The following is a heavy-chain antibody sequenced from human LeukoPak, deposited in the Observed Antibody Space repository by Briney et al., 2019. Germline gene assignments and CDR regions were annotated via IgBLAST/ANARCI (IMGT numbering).Heavy chain of an antibody. Sequence: GGSLRLSCAASGFTFSSYSMNWVRQAPGKGLEWVSSISSSSSYIYYADSVKGRFTISRDNAKNSLYLQMNSLRAEDTAVYYCARSQGGVLVAGFDIWGQGTMVTVSS. V-gene: IGHV3-21*01. CDR2: ISSSSSYI. J-gene: IGHJ3*02. D-gene: IGHD4/OR15-4a*01. CDR1: GFTFSSYS. CDR3: ARSQGGVLVAGFDI.